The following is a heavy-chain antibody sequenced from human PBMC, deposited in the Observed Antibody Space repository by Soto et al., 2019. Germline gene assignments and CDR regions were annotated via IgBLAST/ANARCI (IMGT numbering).Heavy chain of an antibody. J-gene: IGHJ5*02. CDR3: VRNGTKTLRDWFDP. V-gene: IGHV4-4*07. D-gene: IGHD1-1*01. CDR2: IYATGTT. CDR1: GASISCFY. Sequence: SETLSLTYTDSGASISCFYWSWIRKSAGKGLEWIGRIYATGTTDYSPSLKSRVMMSVDTSKRQFSLKLRSVTAADTAVYYCVRNGTKTLRDWFDPWGQGISVTVSS.